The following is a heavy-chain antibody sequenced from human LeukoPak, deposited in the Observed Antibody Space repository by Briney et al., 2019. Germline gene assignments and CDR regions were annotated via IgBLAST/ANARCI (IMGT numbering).Heavy chain of an antibody. CDR1: GFTVSTNS. V-gene: IGHV3-21*01. CDR2: ISSSSSYI. D-gene: IGHD2-15*01. CDR3: ARDEPYCGGSCPYYYYYYMDV. Sequence: GGSLRLSCTVSGFTVSTNSMSWVRQAPGKGLEWVSSISSSSSYIYYADSVKGRFTISRDNAKNSLYLQMNSLRAEDTAVYYCARDEPYCGGSCPYYYYYYMDVWGKGTTVTVSS. J-gene: IGHJ6*03.